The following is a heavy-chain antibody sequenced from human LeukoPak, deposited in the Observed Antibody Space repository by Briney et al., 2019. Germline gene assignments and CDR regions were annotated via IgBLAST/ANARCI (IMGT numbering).Heavy chain of an antibody. V-gene: IGHV1-18*01. J-gene: IGHJ4*02. CDR2: ISAYNGNT. Sequence: ASVKVSCKASGYTFTSYGFSWVRQAPGQGLEWMGWISAYNGNTNYAQKFQGRVTMTRDTSISTAYMELSRLRSDDTAVYYCARDSVTATQSGDYWGQGTLVTVSS. CDR3: ARDSVTATQSGDY. D-gene: IGHD2-21*02. CDR1: GYTFTSYG.